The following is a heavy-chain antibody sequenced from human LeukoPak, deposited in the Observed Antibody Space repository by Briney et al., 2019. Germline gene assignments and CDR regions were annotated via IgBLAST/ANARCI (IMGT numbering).Heavy chain of an antibody. Sequence: GASVKVSCKASGYTFTSYAMNWVRQAPGQGLEWMGWINANTGNPTYAQGFTGRFVFSLDTSVSTAYLQISSLKAEDTAVYYCARDFPARDWFFDLWGRGTLVTVSS. V-gene: IGHV7-4-1*02. CDR3: ARDFPARDWFFDL. CDR2: INANTGNP. CDR1: GYTFTSYA. J-gene: IGHJ2*01.